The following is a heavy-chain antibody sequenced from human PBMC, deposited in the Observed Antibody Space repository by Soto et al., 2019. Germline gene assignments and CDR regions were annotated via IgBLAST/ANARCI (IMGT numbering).Heavy chain of an antibody. CDR1: GFTFSTYS. CDR2: ISPSSTYI. D-gene: IGHD2-2*01. J-gene: IGHJ4*02. Sequence: EVQLVESGGGLVKPGGSLRLSCAASGFTFSTYSMSWVRQAPGKGLEWVSSISPSSTYIHYADSVKGRFTISRDNAEKSLYLQMNSRRAEDTAVYYCARVGGGVVVVPGANRGDFWGQGTLVTVSS. V-gene: IGHV3-21*01. CDR3: ARVGGGVVVVPGANRGDF.